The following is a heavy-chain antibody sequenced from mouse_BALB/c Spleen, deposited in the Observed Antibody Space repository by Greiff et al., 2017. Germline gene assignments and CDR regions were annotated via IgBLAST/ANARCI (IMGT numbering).Heavy chain of an antibody. CDR2: ISYSGST. Sequence: EVKLVESGPGLVKPSQSLSLTCTVTGYSITSDYAWNWIRQFPGNKLEWMGYISYSGSTSYNPSLKSRISITRDTSKNQFFLQLNSVTTEDTATYYCAREDYGFFYAMDYWGQGTSVTVSS. J-gene: IGHJ4*01. CDR1: GYSITSDYA. V-gene: IGHV3-2*02. D-gene: IGHD1-2*01. CDR3: AREDYGFFYAMDY.